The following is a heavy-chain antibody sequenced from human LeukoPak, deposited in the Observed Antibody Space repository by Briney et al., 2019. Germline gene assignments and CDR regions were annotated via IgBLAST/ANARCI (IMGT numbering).Heavy chain of an antibody. V-gene: IGHV4-4*07. Sequence: SETLSLTCTVSGGSISSYYWSWIRQPAGKGLEWIGRIYTSGITNYNPSLKSRVTMSVDTSKNQFSLKLSSVTAADTAVYYCAREVRDTAMTRGSGAFDIWGQGTMVTVSS. CDR3: AREVRDTAMTRGSGAFDI. CDR1: GGSISSYY. CDR2: IYTSGIT. D-gene: IGHD5-18*01. J-gene: IGHJ3*02.